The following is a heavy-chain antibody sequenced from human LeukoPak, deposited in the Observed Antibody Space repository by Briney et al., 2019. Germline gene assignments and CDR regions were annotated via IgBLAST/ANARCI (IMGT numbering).Heavy chain of an antibody. CDR1: GFTFSKAW. CDR3: AKDTTWAPDSSGYYVVDY. CDR2: ISGSGGST. D-gene: IGHD3-22*01. Sequence: GGSLRLSCAASGFTFSKAWMSWVRQAPGKGLEWVSAISGSGGSTYYADSVKGRFTISRDNSKNTLYLQMNSLRAEDTAVYYCAKDTTWAPDSSGYYVVDYWGQGTLVTVSS. V-gene: IGHV3-23*01. J-gene: IGHJ4*02.